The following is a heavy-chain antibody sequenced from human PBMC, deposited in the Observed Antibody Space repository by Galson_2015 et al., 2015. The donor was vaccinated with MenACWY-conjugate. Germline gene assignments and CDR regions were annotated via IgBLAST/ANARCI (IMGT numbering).Heavy chain of an antibody. CDR2: ISSTNTYT. CDR1: EFTLSDYY. J-gene: IGHJ4*02. D-gene: IGHD4-11*01. V-gene: IGHV3-11*06. Sequence: SLRLSCAASEFTLSDYYMSWLRQAPGKGLEWLSIISSTNTYTNYADSVRGRFTISRDNAKNSLYLQMNSLRAEDTAVYYCARESSYSNYMWGQGALVTVSS. CDR3: ARESSYSNYM.